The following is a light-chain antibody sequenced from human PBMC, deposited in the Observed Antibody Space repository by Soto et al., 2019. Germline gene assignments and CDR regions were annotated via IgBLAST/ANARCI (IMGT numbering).Light chain of an antibody. CDR3: QQYGSSPIT. CDR2: GAS. J-gene: IGKJ5*01. CDR1: QSVTNNY. Sequence: EILLTQSPGTLSLSPGERATLSCRATQSVTNNYLAWYQQKPGQTPRLLIYGASRRATGIPDRFSGSGSGTDFTLTISGLDPGDFAVYYCQQYGSSPITFGQGTRLEIK. V-gene: IGKV3-20*01.